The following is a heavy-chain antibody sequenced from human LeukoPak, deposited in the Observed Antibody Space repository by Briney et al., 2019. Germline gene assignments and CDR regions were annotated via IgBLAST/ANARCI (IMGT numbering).Heavy chain of an antibody. J-gene: IGHJ4*02. Sequence: SETLSLTCAVSGGSISSGGYSWSWIRQPPGKGLEWIGYIYHSGSTYYNPSLKSRVTISVDRSKNQFSLKLSSVTAADTAVYYCARGGYYDSSGYYFYYFDYWGQGTLVTVSS. D-gene: IGHD3-22*01. V-gene: IGHV4-30-2*01. CDR2: IYHSGST. CDR1: GGSISSGGYS. CDR3: ARGGYYDSSGYYFYYFDY.